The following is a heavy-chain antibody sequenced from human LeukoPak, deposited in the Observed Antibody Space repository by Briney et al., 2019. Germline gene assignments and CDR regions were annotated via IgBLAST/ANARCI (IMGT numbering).Heavy chain of an antibody. CDR3: VRDGEGVAISVNYWFDP. CDR1: GYTFTSYA. CDR2: MNPNTGDT. Sequence: ASVKVSCKASGYTFTSYAINWVRQASGQGLEWMVWMNPNTGDTGYAQKFQGRVTMTRDISISTAYMELRGLRSEDTAIYYCVRDGEGVAISVNYWFDPWGQGTLVTVSS. V-gene: IGHV1-8*02. J-gene: IGHJ5*02. D-gene: IGHD3-10*01.